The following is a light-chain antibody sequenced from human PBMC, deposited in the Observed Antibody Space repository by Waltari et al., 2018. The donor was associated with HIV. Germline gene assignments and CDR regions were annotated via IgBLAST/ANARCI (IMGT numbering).Light chain of an antibody. CDR1: SSDVGSYNV. V-gene: IGLV2-23*01. CDR2: EDN. J-gene: IGLJ3*02. CDR3: CSYTGSNTWL. Sequence: QSALTQPASVSGSPGQSITISCTGTSSDVGSYNVVSWYQQHPGKAPKLMIYEDNKRPSGVSNRFSASKSGNTASRTIAGLQAEDEADYYCCSYTGSNTWLFGGGTKLTVL.